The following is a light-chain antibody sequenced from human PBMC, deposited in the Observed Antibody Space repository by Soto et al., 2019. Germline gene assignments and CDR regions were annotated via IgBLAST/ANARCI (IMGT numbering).Light chain of an antibody. V-gene: IGKV3-15*01. CDR1: QSVSSN. CDR3: KQYRT. Sequence: EIVMTQSPATLSVSPGERATLSCRASQSVSSNLAGYQQKPGQAPRLLIYGASTRATGIPARFSGSGSGTVFTLRISSVQSEDFAVYCCKQYRTFGQGTKVQIK. CDR2: GAS. J-gene: IGKJ1*01.